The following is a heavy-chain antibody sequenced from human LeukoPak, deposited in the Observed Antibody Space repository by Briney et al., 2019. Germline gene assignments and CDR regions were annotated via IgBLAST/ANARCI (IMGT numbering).Heavy chain of an antibody. Sequence: ASVKVSCKASGYTFSGYGINWVRQAPGQGLEWMGRIIPILGIANYAQKFQGRVTITADKSTSTAYMELSSLRSEDTAVYYCASPIAAAGTQPYGMDVWGQGTTVTVSS. D-gene: IGHD6-13*01. CDR3: ASPIAAAGTQPYGMDV. V-gene: IGHV1-69*04. CDR2: IIPILGIA. CDR1: GYTFSGYG. J-gene: IGHJ6*02.